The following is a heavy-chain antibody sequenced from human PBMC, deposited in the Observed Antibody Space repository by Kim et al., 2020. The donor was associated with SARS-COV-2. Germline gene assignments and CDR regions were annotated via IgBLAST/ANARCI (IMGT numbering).Heavy chain of an antibody. CDR2: IYYSGST. CDR1: GGSISSSSYY. V-gene: IGHV4-39*07. CDR3: ARGTELASFDY. J-gene: IGHJ4*02. D-gene: IGHD1-26*01. Sequence: SETLSLTCTVSGGSISSSSYYWGWIRQPPGKGLEWIGSIYYSGSTYYNPSLKSRVTISVDTSKNQFSLKLSSVTAADTAVYYCARGTELASFDYWGQGTLVTVSS.